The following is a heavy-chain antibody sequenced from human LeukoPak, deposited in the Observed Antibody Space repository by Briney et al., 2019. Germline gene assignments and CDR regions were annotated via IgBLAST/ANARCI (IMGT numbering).Heavy chain of an antibody. CDR1: GASIYTSSSS. CDR2: INHSGST. V-gene: IGHV4-39*07. D-gene: IGHD2-21*02. Sequence: PSETLSLTCTVSGASIYTSSSSWGWIRQPPGKGLEWIGEINHSGSTNYNPSLKSRVTISVDTSKNQFSLKLSSVTAADTAVYYCARGRGSYCGGDCYSGFWFDPWGQGTLVTVSS. CDR3: ARGRGSYCGGDCYSGFWFDP. J-gene: IGHJ5*02.